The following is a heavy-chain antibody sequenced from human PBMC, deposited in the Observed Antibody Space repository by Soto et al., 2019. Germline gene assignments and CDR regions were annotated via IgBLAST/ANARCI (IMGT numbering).Heavy chain of an antibody. J-gene: IGHJ6*03. CDR3: ARDSEEQLNYYYYYMDV. Sequence: QVQLVESGGGVVQPGRSLRLSCAASGFTFSSYGMHWVRQAPGKGLEWVAVIWYDGSNKYYADSVKGRFTISRDNSKNTLYLQMNSLSAEDTAVYYCARDSEEQLNYYYYYMDVWGKGTTVTVSS. CDR2: IWYDGSNK. V-gene: IGHV3-33*01. CDR1: GFTFSSYG. D-gene: IGHD6-13*01.